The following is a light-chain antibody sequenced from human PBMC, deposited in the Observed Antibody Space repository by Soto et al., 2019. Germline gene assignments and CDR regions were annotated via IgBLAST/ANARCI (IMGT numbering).Light chain of an antibody. CDR2: DAS. CDR1: QSVGSY. V-gene: IGKV3-11*01. CDR3: QQRSNWPRT. J-gene: IGKJ1*01. Sequence: EIVLTQSPATLSLSPGERATLSCRASQSVGSYLAWYQQKPGQAPRLLIYDASNRATGIPARFSGSGSGTDFTLTISSLEPEDFVVYYCQQRSNWPRTFCQGTKVEIK.